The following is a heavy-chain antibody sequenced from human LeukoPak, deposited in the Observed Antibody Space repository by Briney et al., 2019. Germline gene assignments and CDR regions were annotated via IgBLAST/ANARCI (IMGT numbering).Heavy chain of an antibody. Sequence: PSETLSLTCAVYGGSFSGYYWSWIRQPPGKGLEWIGEINHSGSTNYNPSLKSRATISVDTSKNQFSLKLSSVTAADTAVYYCAREALYNWNDGGFWFDPWGQGTLVTVSS. CDR2: INHSGST. V-gene: IGHV4-34*01. CDR3: AREALYNWNDGGFWFDP. CDR1: GGSFSGYY. J-gene: IGHJ5*02. D-gene: IGHD1-20*01.